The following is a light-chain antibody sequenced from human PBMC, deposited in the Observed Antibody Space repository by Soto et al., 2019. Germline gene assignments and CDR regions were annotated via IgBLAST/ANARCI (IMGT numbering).Light chain of an antibody. J-gene: IGKJ5*01. CDR3: QQLHGYPIT. Sequence: DIQMTQSPSTLSASVGDRVTITCRASQSISSWLAWYQQKPGKAPKLLIYAASTLQGGVPSRFSGSGSGTDFTLTISSLQPEDFATYFCQQLHGYPITFGQGTRLEIK. CDR2: AAS. V-gene: IGKV1-5*01. CDR1: QSISSW.